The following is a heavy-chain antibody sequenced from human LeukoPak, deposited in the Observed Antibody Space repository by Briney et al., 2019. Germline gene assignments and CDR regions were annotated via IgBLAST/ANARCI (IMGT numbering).Heavy chain of an antibody. CDR1: GFTFSSYW. V-gene: IGHV3-7*01. CDR3: VRWGVAADMKD. J-gene: IGHJ4*02. CDR2: INPAGSDT. Sequence: GGSLRLSCEASGFTFSSYWMAWVRQAPGKGLEWVANINPAGSDTYYVDSVKGRFTISRENAKKSTFLQMNSLRVEETALYYCVRWGVAADMKDWGQGTLVTVSS. D-gene: IGHD3-10*01.